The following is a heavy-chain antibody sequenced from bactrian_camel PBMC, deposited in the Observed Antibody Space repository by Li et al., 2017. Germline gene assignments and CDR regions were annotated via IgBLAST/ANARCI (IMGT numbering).Heavy chain of an antibody. CDR1: GYEKRYSQYS. J-gene: IGHJ6*01. D-gene: IGHD3*01. CDR3: ATDLMGYPWNFRY. CDR2: MNRDGTL. V-gene: IGHV3S53*01. Sequence: HVQLVESGGGSVQAGGSLTLSCQASGYEKRYSQYSLGWFRQAPGKSREGVAAMNRDGTLSHARSLKGRFTISRDNAKNIVYLQMNSLKAEDTAMYYCATDLMGYPWNFRYRGQGTQVTVS.